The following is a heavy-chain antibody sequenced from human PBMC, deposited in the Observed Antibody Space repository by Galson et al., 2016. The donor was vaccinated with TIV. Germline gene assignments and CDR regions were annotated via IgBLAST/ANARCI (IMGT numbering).Heavy chain of an antibody. CDR1: GGSISSYY. CDR2: SYYSGST. J-gene: IGHJ6*02. CDR3: ARGLGHLDV. V-gene: IGHV4-59*08. D-gene: IGHD3-16*01. Sequence: SETLSLTCTVSGGSISSYYWTWIRQSPGKGLEWIGNSYYSGSTNYNPSLKSRVIISVDTSKNHFSLRLTSVTAADPAIYYCARGLGHLDVWGQGTTVTVSS.